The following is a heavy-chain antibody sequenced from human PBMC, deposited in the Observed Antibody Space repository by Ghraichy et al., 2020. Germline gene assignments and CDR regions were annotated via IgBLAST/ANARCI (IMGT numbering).Heavy chain of an antibody. CDR1: GYTFTGYY. Sequence: ASVKVSCKASGYTFTGYYMHWVRQAPGQGLEWMGWINPNSGGTNYAQKFQGWVTMTRDTSISTAYMELSRLRSDDTAVYYCARETPFSTTVTTGGAFDIWGQGTMVTVSS. V-gene: IGHV1-2*04. J-gene: IGHJ3*02. CDR3: ARETPFSTTVTTGGAFDI. CDR2: INPNSGGT. D-gene: IGHD4-17*01.